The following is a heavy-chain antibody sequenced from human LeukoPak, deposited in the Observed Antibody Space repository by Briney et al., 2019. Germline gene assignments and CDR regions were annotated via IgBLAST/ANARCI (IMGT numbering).Heavy chain of an antibody. D-gene: IGHD4-23*01. CDR1: GGSISSSSYY. J-gene: IGHJ4*02. CDR3: ASDSGGQGLRWYQNYYFDY. V-gene: IGHV4-39*07. Sequence: SETLSLTCTVSGGSISSSSYYWGWIRQPPGKGLEWIGSIYYSGSTYYDPSLKSRVTISVDTSKNQFSLKLSSVTAADTAVYYCASDSGGQGLRWYQNYYFDYWGQGTLVTVSS. CDR2: IYYSGST.